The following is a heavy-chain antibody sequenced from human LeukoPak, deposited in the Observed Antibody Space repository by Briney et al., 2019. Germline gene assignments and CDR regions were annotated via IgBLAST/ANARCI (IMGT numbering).Heavy chain of an antibody. CDR3: AAENGNFWIGYHYFED. V-gene: IGHV4-39*01. CDR2: IYFDGNS. Sequence: SETLSLTCTVSGGSLGSSSYYWGCIRQPPGKDLEGIGTIYFDGNSFYNPSLKSRVTISIDMSKNQFSLKLSSVTAADTAIYYCAAENGNFWIGYHYFEDWGQGTLVSVSS. J-gene: IGHJ4*02. CDR1: GGSLGSSSYY. D-gene: IGHD3-3*01.